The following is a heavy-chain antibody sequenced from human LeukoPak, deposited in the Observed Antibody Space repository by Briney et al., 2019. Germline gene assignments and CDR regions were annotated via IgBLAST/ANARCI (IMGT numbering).Heavy chain of an antibody. CDR1: GGSFSGYY. Sequence: SETLSLTCAVYGGSFSGYYWSWIRQPPGKGLEWIGEINHSGSTNYNPSLKSRVTISVDTSKNQVSLNLTSMTAADTAVYYCAKSGGYGLIDYWGQGTLVTVSS. J-gene: IGHJ4*01. D-gene: IGHD1-26*01. CDR3: AKSGGYGLIDY. CDR2: INHSGST. V-gene: IGHV4-34*01.